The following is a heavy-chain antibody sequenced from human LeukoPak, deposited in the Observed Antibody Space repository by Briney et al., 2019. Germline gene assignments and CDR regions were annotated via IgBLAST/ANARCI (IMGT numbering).Heavy chain of an antibody. CDR2: IYYSGST. Sequence: PSETLSLTCTVSGGSISSSSYYWGWIRQPPGKGLEWIGSIYYSGSTYYNPSLKSRVTISVDTSKNQFSLKLSSVTAADTAVYYCARQTIVLMVYARDLYYFDYWGQGTLVTVSS. D-gene: IGHD2-8*01. V-gene: IGHV4-39*01. CDR3: ARQTIVLMVYARDLYYFDY. J-gene: IGHJ4*02. CDR1: GGSISSSSYY.